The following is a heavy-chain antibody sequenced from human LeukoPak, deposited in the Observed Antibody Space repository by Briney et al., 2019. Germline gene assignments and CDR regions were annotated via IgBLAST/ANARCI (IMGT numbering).Heavy chain of an antibody. CDR1: GGSISSSSYY. D-gene: IGHD3-22*01. Sequence: SETLSLTCTVSGGSISSSSYYWGWIRQPPGKGLEWIGSIYYSGSTYYNPSLKSRVTISVDTSKNQFSLKLSSVTAAETAVYYCARCKKNYYDSSGYHGDWFDPWGQGTLVTVSS. CDR2: IYYSGST. V-gene: IGHV4-39*01. CDR3: ARCKKNYYDSSGYHGDWFDP. J-gene: IGHJ5*02.